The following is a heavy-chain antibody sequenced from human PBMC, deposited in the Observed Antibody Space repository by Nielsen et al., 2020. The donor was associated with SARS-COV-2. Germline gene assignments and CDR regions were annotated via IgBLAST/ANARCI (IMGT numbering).Heavy chain of an antibody. J-gene: IGHJ4*02. Sequence: SETLSLTCAVYGGSFSGYYWSWIRQPPGKGLEWIGEINHSGSTYYNPSLKSRVTISVDTSKNQFSLKLSSVTAADTAVYYCARDTHTGYSSGWHFDYWGQGTLVTVSS. V-gene: IGHV4-34*09. CDR3: ARDTHTGYSSGWHFDY. CDR1: GGSFSGYY. D-gene: IGHD6-19*01. CDR2: INHSGST.